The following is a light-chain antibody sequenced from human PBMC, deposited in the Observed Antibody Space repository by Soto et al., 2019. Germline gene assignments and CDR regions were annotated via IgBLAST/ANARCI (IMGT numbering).Light chain of an antibody. Sequence: QSALTQPASVSGSPGQSITISCTGTSSDVGAYDFVSWYQHSPGKAPKLVTFDVTHRPPGISDRFSGSKSANTASLTISGLQAADEANYYCSSYRSTSVYVFGTGTKLTVL. CDR2: DVT. CDR3: SSYRSTSVYV. CDR1: SSDVGAYDF. V-gene: IGLV2-14*01. J-gene: IGLJ1*01.